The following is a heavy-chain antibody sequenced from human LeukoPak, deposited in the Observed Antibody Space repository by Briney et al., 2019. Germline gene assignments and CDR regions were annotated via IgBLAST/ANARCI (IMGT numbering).Heavy chain of an antibody. V-gene: IGHV6-1*01. CDR3: ARGTSYFDY. CDR1: GDSVSSNSAA. D-gene: IGHD1/OR15-1a*01. CDR2: TYYRSKWYD. J-gene: IGHJ4*02. Sequence: SQTLSLTCAISGDSVSSNSAAWNWIRQSPSRGLEWLGRTYYRSKWYDDYAVSVRSRISVTPDTSKNQFSQQLNSVTPEDTAVYYCARGTSYFDYRGQGTLVTVSS.